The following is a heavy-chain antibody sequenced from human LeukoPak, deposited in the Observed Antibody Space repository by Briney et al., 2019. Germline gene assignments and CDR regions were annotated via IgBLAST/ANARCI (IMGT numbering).Heavy chain of an antibody. CDR1: GYTFASYD. CDR3: ARGSNDDYGDYYYYYYMDV. Sequence: GASVKVSCKASGYTFASYDINWVRQATGQGLEWMGWMNPNSGNTGYAQKFQGRVTTTRNTSISTAYMELSSLRSEDTAVYYCARGSNDDYGDYYYYYYMDVWGKGTTVTVSS. D-gene: IGHD4-17*01. CDR2: MNPNSGNT. J-gene: IGHJ6*03. V-gene: IGHV1-8*01.